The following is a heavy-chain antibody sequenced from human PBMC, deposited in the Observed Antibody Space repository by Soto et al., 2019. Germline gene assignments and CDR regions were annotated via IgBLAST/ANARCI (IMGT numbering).Heavy chain of an antibody. CDR2: IYHSGST. CDR3: ARGLEANSGSYYGSVD. D-gene: IGHD1-26*01. V-gene: IGHV4-4*02. CDR1: GGSISSSNW. J-gene: IGHJ4*02. Sequence: SETLSLTCAVSGGSISSSNWWSWVRQPPGKGLEWIGEIYHSGSTNYNPSLKSRVTISVDKSKNQFSLKLSSVTAADTAVYYCARGLEANSGSYYGSVDWGQGTLVTVSS.